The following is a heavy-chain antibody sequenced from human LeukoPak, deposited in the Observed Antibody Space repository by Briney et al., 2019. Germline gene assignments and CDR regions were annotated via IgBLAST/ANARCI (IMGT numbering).Heavy chain of an antibody. V-gene: IGHV4-59*01. CDR3: ASEDSSGWIDY. J-gene: IGHJ4*02. CDR1: GGSISSYY. Sequence: PSETLSLTCTVSGGSISSYYWSWIRQPPGKGLEWIGYIYYSGSTNYNPSLKSRVTISVDTSKNQFSLKLSSVTAADTAVYYCASEDSSGWIDYWGQGTLVTVSS. CDR2: IYYSGST. D-gene: IGHD6-19*01.